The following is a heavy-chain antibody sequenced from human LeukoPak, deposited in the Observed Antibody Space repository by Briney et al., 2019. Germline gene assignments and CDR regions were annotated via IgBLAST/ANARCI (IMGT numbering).Heavy chain of an antibody. CDR1: GYTFTSYG. CDR2: ISAYNGNT. Sequence: ASVKVSCKASGYTFTSYGISWVRQAPGQGLEWMGWISAYNGNTNYAQKLQGRVTMTTDTSTSTAYMELRCLRSDDTAVYYCARATTYYDFWSGYYYFDYWGQGTLVTVSS. CDR3: ARATTYYDFWSGYYYFDY. V-gene: IGHV1-18*01. D-gene: IGHD3-3*01. J-gene: IGHJ4*02.